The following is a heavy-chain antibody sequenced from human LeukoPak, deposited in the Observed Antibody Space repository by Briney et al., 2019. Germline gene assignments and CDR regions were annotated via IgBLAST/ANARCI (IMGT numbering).Heavy chain of an antibody. CDR3: ARGRWELLYYFDY. CDR2: ISSSSSTI. D-gene: IGHD1-26*01. CDR1: GFTFSSYG. V-gene: IGHV3-48*04. Sequence: GGSLRLSCAASGFTFSSYGMNWVRQAPGKGLEWVSYISSSSSTIYYADSVKGRFTISRDNAMNSLYLQMNNLRAEDTAVYYCARGRWELLYYFDYWGQGTLVPVSS. J-gene: IGHJ4*02.